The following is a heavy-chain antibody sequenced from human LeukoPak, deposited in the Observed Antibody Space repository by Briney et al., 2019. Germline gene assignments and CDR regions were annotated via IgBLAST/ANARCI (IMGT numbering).Heavy chain of an antibody. V-gene: IGHV4-39*07. D-gene: IGHD3-22*01. J-gene: IGHJ4*02. CDR2: IYYSGST. Sequence: PSETLSLTCTVSGGSISGSTYYWGWIRQPPGKGLEWIGSIYYSGSTYYNPSLKSRVTISVDTSKNQFSLKLSSVTAADTAVYYCAASYDSSGYYLDYWGQGTLVTVSS. CDR1: GGSISGSTYY. CDR3: AASYDSSGYYLDY.